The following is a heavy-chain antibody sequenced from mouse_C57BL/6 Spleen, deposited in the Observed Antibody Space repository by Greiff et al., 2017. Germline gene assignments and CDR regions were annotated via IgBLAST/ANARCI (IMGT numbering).Heavy chain of an antibody. V-gene: IGHV1-80*01. Sequence: QVQLKQSGAELVKPGASVKISCKASGYAFSSYWMNWVKQRPGKGLEWIGQIYPGDGDTNYNGKFKGKATLTADKSSSTAYMQLSSLTSEDSAVYFCARGSDGYYFYAMDYWGQGTSVTVSS. CDR2: IYPGDGDT. CDR3: ARGSDGYYFYAMDY. CDR1: GYAFSSYW. D-gene: IGHD2-3*01. J-gene: IGHJ4*01.